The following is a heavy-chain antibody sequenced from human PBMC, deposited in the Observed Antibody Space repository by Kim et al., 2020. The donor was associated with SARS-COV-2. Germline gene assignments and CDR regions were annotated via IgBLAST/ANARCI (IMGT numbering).Heavy chain of an antibody. CDR2: ISSSGSTI. Sequence: GGSLRLSCAASGFTFSSYEMNWVRQAPGKGLEWVSYISSSGSTIYYADSVKGRFTISRDNAKNSLYLQMNSLRAEDTAVYYCARDRGSSWPINYYFDYWGQGTLVTVSS. V-gene: IGHV3-48*03. CDR3: ARDRGSSWPINYYFDY. J-gene: IGHJ4*02. D-gene: IGHD6-13*01. CDR1: GFTFSSYE.